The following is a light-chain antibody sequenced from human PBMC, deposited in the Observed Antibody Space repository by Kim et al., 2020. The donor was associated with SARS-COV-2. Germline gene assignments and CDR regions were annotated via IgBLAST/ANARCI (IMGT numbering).Light chain of an antibody. CDR3: CSYAGSSTVV. CDR2: EGS. CDR1: SSDVGSYNL. J-gene: IGLJ2*01. V-gene: IGLV2-23*01. Sequence: GQSITISCTGTSSDVGSYNLVSWYQQHPGKAPKLMIYEGSKRPSGVSNRFSGSKAGNTASLTISGRQAEDEADYYCCSYAGSSTVVFGGGTQLTVL.